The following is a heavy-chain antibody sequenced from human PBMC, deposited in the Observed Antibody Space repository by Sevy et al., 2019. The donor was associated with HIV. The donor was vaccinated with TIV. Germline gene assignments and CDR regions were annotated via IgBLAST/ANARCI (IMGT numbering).Heavy chain of an antibody. CDR1: GFTFSDSW. J-gene: IGHJ4*02. Sequence: GGSLRLSCVASGFTFSDSWMTWVRQAPGKGLERIAFINEDGSRLGYVDSVRGRSTISRENTKNSLYLQMNSLRAEDTAVYFCVRDRAYSALDYWGQGTLVTVSS. D-gene: IGHD5-18*01. CDR2: INEDGSRL. V-gene: IGHV3-7*01. CDR3: VRDRAYSALDY.